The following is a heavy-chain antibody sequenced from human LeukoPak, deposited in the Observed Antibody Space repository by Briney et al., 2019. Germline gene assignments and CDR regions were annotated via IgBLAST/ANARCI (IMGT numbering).Heavy chain of an antibody. Sequence: GGSLRLSCAASGFTFSSYSMNWVRQAPGKGLEWVSSISSSSSYIYYADSVKGRFTISRDNAKNSLYLQMNSLRAEDTAVYYCARGKEDYCSSTSCYLSVPTPLHWGQGTLVTVS. CDR2: ISSSSSYI. J-gene: IGHJ4*02. V-gene: IGHV3-21*01. CDR1: GFTFSSYS. CDR3: ARGKEDYCSSTSCYLSVPTPLH. D-gene: IGHD2-2*01.